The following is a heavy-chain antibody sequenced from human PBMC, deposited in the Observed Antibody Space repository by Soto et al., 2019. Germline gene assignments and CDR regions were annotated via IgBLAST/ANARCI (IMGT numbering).Heavy chain of an antibody. V-gene: IGHV1-18*01. CDR1: GYTFTSYG. CDR2: ISAYNGNT. Sequence: QVQLVQSGAEVKKPGASVKVSCKASGYTFTSYGISWVRHAPGQGLEWMGWISAYNGNTNYAQKLQGRVTMTTDTSTSTAYMELRSLRSDDTAVYYCARDGRLRYFDWLACFDYWGQGTLVTVSS. CDR3: ARDGRLRYFDWLACFDY. D-gene: IGHD3-9*01. J-gene: IGHJ4*02.